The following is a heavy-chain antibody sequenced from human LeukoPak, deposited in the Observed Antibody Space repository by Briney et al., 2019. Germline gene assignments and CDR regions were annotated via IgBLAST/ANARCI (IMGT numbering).Heavy chain of an antibody. CDR2: FDPEDGET. D-gene: IGHD3-10*01. CDR3: ATGHLVRGSGEDY. CDR1: GYTLTELS. Sequence: GASVTVSCKVSGYTLTELSMHWVRQTPGKGLEWMGGFDPEDGETIYAQKFQGRVTMTEDTSTDTAYMELSSLRSEDTAVYYCATGHLVRGSGEDYWGQGTLVTVSP. V-gene: IGHV1-24*01. J-gene: IGHJ4*02.